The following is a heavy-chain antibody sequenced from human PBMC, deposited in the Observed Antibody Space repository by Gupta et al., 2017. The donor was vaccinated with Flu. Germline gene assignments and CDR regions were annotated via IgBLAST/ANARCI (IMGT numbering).Heavy chain of an antibody. J-gene: IGHJ4*02. V-gene: IGHV3-48*02. CDR3: ARDLDWAFIF. CDR1: GFSLRDSH. CDR2: IGSGGNT. D-gene: IGHD2-21*01. Sequence: EVHLVESGGGLVQPGGSLRLTCVISGFSLRDSHMNWSRQVPGKGPEWISYIGSGGNTDYADSVRGRFTISRDNARDSVFLQMNSLRDEDTALYYCARDLDWAFIFWGQGVLVTVSS.